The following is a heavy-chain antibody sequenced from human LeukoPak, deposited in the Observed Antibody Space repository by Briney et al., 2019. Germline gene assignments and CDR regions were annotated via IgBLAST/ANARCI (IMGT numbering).Heavy chain of an antibody. CDR1: GFTFSSYA. Sequence: GGSLRLSCAASGFTFSSYAMSWVRQAPGKGLEWVSAISGSGGSTYYADSVKGRFTISRDNSKNTLYLQMNSLRAEDTAVYYCAKGTTLRFLEWLLYYWGQGTLVTVSS. J-gene: IGHJ4*02. D-gene: IGHD3-3*01. CDR2: ISGSGGST. CDR3: AKGTTLRFLEWLLYY. V-gene: IGHV3-23*01.